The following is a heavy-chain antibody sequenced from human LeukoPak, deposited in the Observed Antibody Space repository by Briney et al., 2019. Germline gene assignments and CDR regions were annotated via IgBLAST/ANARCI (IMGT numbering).Heavy chain of an antibody. CDR2: IYHSGST. Sequence: SETLSLTCTVSGGSISSYYWGWIRQPPGKGLEWIGSIYHSGSTYYNPSLKSRVTISVDTSKNQFSLKLTSVTAADTAVYYCARDFNYYGSGSPIDYWGQGTLVTVSS. D-gene: IGHD3-10*01. V-gene: IGHV4-38-2*02. CDR3: ARDFNYYGSGSPIDY. CDR1: GGSISSYY. J-gene: IGHJ4*02.